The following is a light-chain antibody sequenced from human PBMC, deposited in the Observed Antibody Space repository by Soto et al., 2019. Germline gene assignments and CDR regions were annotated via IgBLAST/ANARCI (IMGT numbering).Light chain of an antibody. Sequence: IRMTQSPSSLSASTGYRFTITCRASQGISSYLAWSQQKPGKAPKPLIYKASRLERGVPSRFGGSGSGTECTLTISSLQPDDFATYYCQHYNSYSSWKFGQGTKVDIK. V-gene: IGKV1-5*03. J-gene: IGKJ1*01. CDR1: QGISSY. CDR2: KAS. CDR3: QHYNSYSSWK.